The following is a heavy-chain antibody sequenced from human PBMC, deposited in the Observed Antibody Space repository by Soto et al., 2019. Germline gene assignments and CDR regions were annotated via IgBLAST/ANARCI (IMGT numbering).Heavy chain of an antibody. Sequence: SETLSLTCAVSGGSISSSNWWSWVRQPPGKGLEWIGEIYHSGSTNYNPSLKSRVTISVDKSKNQFSLKLSSVTAADTAVYYCARSPKGDTAMGGDYWGQGTLVTVSS. CDR2: IYHSGST. V-gene: IGHV4-4*02. D-gene: IGHD5-18*01. CDR1: GGSISSSNW. J-gene: IGHJ4*02. CDR3: ARSPKGDTAMGGDY.